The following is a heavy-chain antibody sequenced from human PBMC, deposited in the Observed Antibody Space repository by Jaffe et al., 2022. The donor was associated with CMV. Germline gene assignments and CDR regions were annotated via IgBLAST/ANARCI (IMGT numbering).Heavy chain of an antibody. V-gene: IGHV3-23*04. J-gene: IGHJ4*02. Sequence: EVQLVESGGGFVQPGGSLRLSCAASGFTFSSYAMTWVRQAPGKGLEWVSGISGSGGSTNYADSVKGRFTISRDSSKNTLYLQMNSLRAEDTAVYYCAKVPSSYYDTAGYYYLHYWGQGTLVTVSS. CDR1: GFTFSSYA. CDR2: ISGSGGST. CDR3: AKVPSSYYDTAGYYYLHY. D-gene: IGHD3-22*01.